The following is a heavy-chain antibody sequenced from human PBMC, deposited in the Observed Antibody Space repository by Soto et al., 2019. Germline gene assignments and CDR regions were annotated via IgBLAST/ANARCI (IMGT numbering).Heavy chain of an antibody. J-gene: IGHJ6*04. CDR2: ISHDGRNT. V-gene: IGHV3-30*18. Sequence: QVQLVESGGGVVQPGRSLRLSCAASGFDFNAYGMHWVRQAPGKGLEWVTVISHDGRNTYYADSAKGRCTISRDNSKNTLYLQINTLRLEDTAVYYCAKDVNMYVRGVPPADVWGKGTTVTVSS. D-gene: IGHD3-10*01. CDR3: AKDVNMYVRGVPPADV. CDR1: GFDFNAYG.